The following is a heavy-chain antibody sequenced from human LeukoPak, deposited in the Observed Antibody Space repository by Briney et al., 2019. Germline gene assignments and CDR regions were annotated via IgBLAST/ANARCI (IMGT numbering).Heavy chain of an antibody. CDR1: GYTVTELS. D-gene: IGHD2-8*01. Sequence: ASVKVSCKVSGYTVTELSMHWVRQSPGKGLEWMGGFHPEDGETIYAQKFQGRLTITRDSSIDTAYMDLSGLSSEDTAVYYCARGVPLGYCTYGVCYPPYYFDYWGQGTLVTASS. CDR2: FHPEDGET. CDR3: ARGVPLGYCTYGVCYPPYYFDY. V-gene: IGHV1-24*01. J-gene: IGHJ4*02.